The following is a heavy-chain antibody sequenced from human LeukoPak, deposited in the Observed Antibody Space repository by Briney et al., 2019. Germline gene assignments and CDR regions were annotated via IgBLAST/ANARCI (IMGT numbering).Heavy chain of an antibody. CDR2: ISAYNGIR. V-gene: IGHV1-18*01. CDR3: ARVWTGWFGEFMDV. Sequence: APLKVSRKASRYTFTRYGISRVRQSPGQEGEGRGGISAYNGIRNYAQKLQGGVTMTTHTSTTTIYIQRSRLRSRGTAVYYCARVWTGWFGEFMDVWGKGTTVTISS. J-gene: IGHJ6*03. CDR1: RYTFTRYG. D-gene: IGHD3-10*01.